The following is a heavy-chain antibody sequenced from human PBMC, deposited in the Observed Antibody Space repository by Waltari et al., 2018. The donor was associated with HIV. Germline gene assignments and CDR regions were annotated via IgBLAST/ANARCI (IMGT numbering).Heavy chain of an antibody. J-gene: IGHJ6*02. V-gene: IGHV1-69*01. Sequence: QVQLVQSGAEVKKPGSSVKVSCKASGGTFSSYAISWVRQAPGQGLEWMGGISPNFGTANYAQKFQGRVTSTADESTSTAYMELSSLRSEDTAVYYCASVGYCSSTSCYEYYYYYYGMDVWGQGTTVTVSS. CDR3: ASVGYCSSTSCYEYYYYYYGMDV. CDR1: GGTFSSYA. D-gene: IGHD2-2*01. CDR2: ISPNFGTA.